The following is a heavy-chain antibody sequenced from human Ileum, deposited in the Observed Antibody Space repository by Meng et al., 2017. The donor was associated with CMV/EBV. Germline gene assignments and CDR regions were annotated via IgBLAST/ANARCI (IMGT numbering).Heavy chain of an antibody. CDR2: IYSGGST. V-gene: IGHV3-66*02. CDR1: GFTVSSDY. CDR3: ARSDY. Sequence: GESLKISCAASGFTVSSDYMSWVRQAPGKGLEWVSVIYSGGSTYYADSVKGRFTISRDNSKNTLYLQMNSLRAEDTAVYYCARSDYWGQGTLVTVSS. J-gene: IGHJ4*02.